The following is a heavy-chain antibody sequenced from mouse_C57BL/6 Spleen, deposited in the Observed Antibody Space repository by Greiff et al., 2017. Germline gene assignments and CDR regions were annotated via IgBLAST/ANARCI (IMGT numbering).Heavy chain of an antibody. CDR2: IDPSDSYT. Sequence: QVQLQQPGAELVMPGASVKLSCKASGYTFTSYWMHWVKQRPGQGLEWIGEIDPSDSYTNYNQKFKGKSTLTVDKSSSTAYMRLSSLTSEDSAVYYCAREGDYWGQGTTLTGSS. J-gene: IGHJ2*01. V-gene: IGHV1-69*01. CDR3: AREGDY. CDR1: GYTFTSYW.